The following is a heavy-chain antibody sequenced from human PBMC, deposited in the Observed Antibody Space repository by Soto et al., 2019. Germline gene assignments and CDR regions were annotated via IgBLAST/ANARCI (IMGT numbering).Heavy chain of an antibody. CDR1: GYTFTSYG. V-gene: IGHV1-18*01. J-gene: IGHJ3*02. Sequence: ASVKVSCKXSGYTFTSYGISWVRQAPGQGLEWMGWISAYNGNTNYAQKLQGRVTMTTDTSTSTAYMELRSLRSDDTAVYYCATEGYYYDSSGYPYPAFDIWGQGTMVTVSS. CDR3: ATEGYYYDSSGYPYPAFDI. D-gene: IGHD3-22*01. CDR2: ISAYNGNT.